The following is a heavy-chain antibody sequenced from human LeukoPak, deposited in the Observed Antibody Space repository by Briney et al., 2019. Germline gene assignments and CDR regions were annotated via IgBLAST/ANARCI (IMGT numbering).Heavy chain of an antibody. V-gene: IGHV4-4*07. CDR2: IYATGST. CDR3: ARQGYTASYYFLDF. Sequence: SETLSLTCDVSGDFFRSYWWGWVRQPAGKGLEWIGRIYATGSTQFNPSLKSRLTMSMDTSTNQLFLKLTSVTAADTAVYFCARQGYTASYYFLDFWSQGTLVTVSS. J-gene: IGHJ4*02. CDR1: GDFFRSYW. D-gene: IGHD1-26*01.